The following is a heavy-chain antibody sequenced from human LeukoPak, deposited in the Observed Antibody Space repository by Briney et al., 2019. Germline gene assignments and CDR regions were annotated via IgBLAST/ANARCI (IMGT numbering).Heavy chain of an antibody. CDR3: ATSADSPGNS. CDR2: LKQDGSVK. V-gene: IGHV3-7*01. CDR1: VFTFITYW. Sequence: PGGSLRLSCVASVFTFITYWMSWVRQAPGKGLEWVANLKQDGSVKHYVDSVKGRFTISRDNAKNSLYLQMTNLRAEDTAVYYCATSADSPGNSWGQGTLITVSS. J-gene: IGHJ4*02. D-gene: IGHD4-23*01.